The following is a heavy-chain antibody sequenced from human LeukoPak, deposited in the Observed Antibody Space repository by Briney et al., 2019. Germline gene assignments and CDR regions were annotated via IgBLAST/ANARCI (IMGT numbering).Heavy chain of an antibody. J-gene: IGHJ4*02. CDR3: ARDRGAGYNPIDY. V-gene: IGHV1-2*02. CDR2: INPNSGGT. CDR1: GYTFTGYY. D-gene: IGHD5-24*01. Sequence: ASVKVSCKASGYTFTGYYMHWVRQAPGQGLERMGWINPNSGGTNYAQKFQGRVTMTRDTSISTAYMELSRLRSDDTAVYYCARDRGAGYNPIDYWGQGALVTVSS.